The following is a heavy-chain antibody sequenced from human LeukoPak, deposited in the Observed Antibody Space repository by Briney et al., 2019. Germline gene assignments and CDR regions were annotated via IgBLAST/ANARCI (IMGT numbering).Heavy chain of an antibody. CDR2: INPNSGGT. Sequence: GASVKVSCKASGYTFTGYYMHWVRQAPGQGLEWMGWINPNSGGTNYAQKFQGRVTMTRDTSISTAYMELSRLRSDDTAVYYCARVGFFGPARYFDYWGQGTLVTVSS. CDR3: ARVGFFGPARYFDY. V-gene: IGHV1-2*02. J-gene: IGHJ4*02. CDR1: GYTFTGYY. D-gene: IGHD3/OR15-3a*01.